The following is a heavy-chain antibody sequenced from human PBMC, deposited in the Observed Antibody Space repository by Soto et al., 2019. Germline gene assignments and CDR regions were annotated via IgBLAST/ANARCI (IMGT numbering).Heavy chain of an antibody. CDR2: IIPIFDTA. J-gene: IGHJ6*01. V-gene: IGHV1-69*01. CDR3: ARNGTLTGYSYGMDV. Sequence: QVQLVQSGAELRKPGSSVKVSCKASGGTFSDSTINWVRQAPGQRLEWMGGIIPIFDTANYAEKFQGRVTITADESTSTSFMEVSSLRSEYTAVYYCARNGTLTGYSYGMDVCGQGTMVTVSS. D-gene: IGHD1-1*01. CDR1: GGTFSDST.